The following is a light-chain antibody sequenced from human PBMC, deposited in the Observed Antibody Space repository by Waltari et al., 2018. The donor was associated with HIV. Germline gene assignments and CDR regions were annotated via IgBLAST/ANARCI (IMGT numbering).Light chain of an antibody. V-gene: IGLV2-14*01. Sequence: QSALTPPASVSGSPGPSITISCTGTSSAVGGYNYVSWYQQHPGKAPKLMIYEVSNRPSGVSNRFSGSKSGNTASLTISGLQAEDEADYYCSSYTSSSTSHVFGTGTKVTVL. CDR3: SSYTSSSTSHV. CDR2: EVS. J-gene: IGLJ1*01. CDR1: SSAVGGYNY.